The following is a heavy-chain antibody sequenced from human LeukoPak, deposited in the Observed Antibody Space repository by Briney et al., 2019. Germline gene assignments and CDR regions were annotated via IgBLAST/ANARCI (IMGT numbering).Heavy chain of an antibody. Sequence: SETLSLTCTVSDGSISTSSDYWGWIRQPPGKALEWIGTIYYSGSTNYNPSLKSRVTISIDTSKKQFSLTLSSITAADAAMYSCARGLSGYDAFDIWGQGTMVTVSS. CDR3: ARGLSGYDAFDI. D-gene: IGHD1-26*01. J-gene: IGHJ3*02. V-gene: IGHV4-39*07. CDR1: DGSISTSSDY. CDR2: IYYSGST.